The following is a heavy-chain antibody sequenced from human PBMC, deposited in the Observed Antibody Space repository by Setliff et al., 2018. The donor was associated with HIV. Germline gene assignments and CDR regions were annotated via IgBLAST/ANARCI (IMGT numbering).Heavy chain of an antibody. J-gene: IGHJ4*02. CDR3: AKELAASGLGYFDS. D-gene: IGHD3-22*01. Sequence: GGSLRLSCAASGFTFSNYWMSWVRQAPGKGLEWVANIKQDGSEKNYVDSVKGRFTISRDNAKNSLYMQMNSLRAEDTAEYYCAKELAASGLGYFDSWGRGILVTVSS. CDR1: GFTFSNYW. CDR2: IKQDGSEK. V-gene: IGHV3-7*03.